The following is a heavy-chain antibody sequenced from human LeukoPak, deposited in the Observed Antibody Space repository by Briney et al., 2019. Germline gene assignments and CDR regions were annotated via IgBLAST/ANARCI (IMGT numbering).Heavy chain of an antibody. Sequence: PGGSLRLSCAASGFTFSTYWMAWFRQAPGKGLEWVANIKYDGSGKYYVDSVKGRFTISRDNAKNPLYLQMNSLRDEDTAVYYCARDLVTEPTGDWLDPWGQGTLVTVSS. J-gene: IGHJ5*02. D-gene: IGHD2-2*01. V-gene: IGHV3-7*01. CDR2: IKYDGSGK. CDR3: ARDLVTEPTGDWLDP. CDR1: GFTFSTYW.